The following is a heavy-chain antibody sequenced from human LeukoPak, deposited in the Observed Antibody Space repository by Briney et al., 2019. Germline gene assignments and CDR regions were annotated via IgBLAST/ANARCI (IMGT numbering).Heavy chain of an antibody. J-gene: IGHJ4*02. Sequence: PGGSLRLSCAASGFTFSSYSMNWVRQAPGKGLEWVAVISSDGSNKYYADSVKGRFTISRDNSKNTLYLQMNSLRAEDTAVYYCARDSVAPAVHYYFDYWGQGTLVTVSS. CDR3: ARDSVAPAVHYYFDY. CDR2: ISSDGSNK. V-gene: IGHV3-30*03. CDR1: GFTFSSYS. D-gene: IGHD2-2*01.